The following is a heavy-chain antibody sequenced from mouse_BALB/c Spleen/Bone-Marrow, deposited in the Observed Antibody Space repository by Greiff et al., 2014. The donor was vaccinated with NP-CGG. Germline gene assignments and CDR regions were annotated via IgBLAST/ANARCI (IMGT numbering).Heavy chain of an antibody. V-gene: IGHV5-12-2*01. CDR1: GFTFSSDS. CDR3: ARHGLYYGSSSFAN. D-gene: IGHD1-1*01. CDR2: ISNGGGST. Sequence: EVKLMESGGGLVQPGGSLKLSCAASGFTFSSDSMSWVRHIPEKRLEWVAYISNGGGSTYYPDTVKGRFTISRDNAKNTLYLQMSTLKSEDAAMYFCARHGLYYGSSSFANWGQGTLVTVSA. J-gene: IGHJ3*01.